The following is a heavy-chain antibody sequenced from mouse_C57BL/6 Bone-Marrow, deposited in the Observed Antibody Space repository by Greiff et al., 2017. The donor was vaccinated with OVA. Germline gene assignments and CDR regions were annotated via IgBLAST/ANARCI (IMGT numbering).Heavy chain of an antibody. CDR1: GYTFTEYT. Sequence: QVQLQQSGAELVKPGASVKLSCKASGYTFTEYTIHWVKQRPGQGLEWIGWFYPGSGSIKYNEKFKDKATLTADKSSSTVYMELSRLTSEDSAVYFCARHEEGVDYGEACFAYWGQGTLVTVSA. D-gene: IGHD2-4*01. J-gene: IGHJ3*01. CDR3: ARHEEGVDYGEACFAY. V-gene: IGHV1-62-2*01. CDR2: FYPGSGSI.